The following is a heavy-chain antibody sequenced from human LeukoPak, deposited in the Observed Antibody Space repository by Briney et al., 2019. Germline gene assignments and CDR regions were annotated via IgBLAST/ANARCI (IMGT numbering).Heavy chain of an antibody. Sequence: GGSLRLSCAASGFTFSSYWMHWVRKAPGKGLVWVSRIKSDGSNYYADSVKGRFTIFRDNARNTLYLQMNSLRAEDTAVYYCARGMSGYYGMDVWGQGTTVTVSS. V-gene: IGHV3-74*01. CDR1: GFTFSSYW. J-gene: IGHJ6*02. CDR3: ARGMSGYYGMDV. CDR2: IKSDGSN.